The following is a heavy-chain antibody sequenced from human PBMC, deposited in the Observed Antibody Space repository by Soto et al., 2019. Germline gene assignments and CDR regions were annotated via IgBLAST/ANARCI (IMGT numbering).Heavy chain of an antibody. V-gene: IGHV4-34*01. CDR2: INHSGST. CDR3: ASRRYNYDFWSGQRSAAFDI. CDR1: GGSFSGYY. Sequence: NPSETLSLTCAVYGGSFSGYYWSWIRQPPGKGLEWIGEINHSGSTNYNPSLKSRVTISVDTSKNQFSLKLSSVTAADTAVYYCASRRYNYDFWSGQRSAAFDIWGQGTMVTVSS. D-gene: IGHD3-3*01. J-gene: IGHJ3*02.